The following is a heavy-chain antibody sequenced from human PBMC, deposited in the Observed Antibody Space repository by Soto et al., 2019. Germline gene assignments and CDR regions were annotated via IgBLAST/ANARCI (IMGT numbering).Heavy chain of an antibody. V-gene: IGHV6-1*01. J-gene: IGHJ4*02. D-gene: IGHD3-10*01. CDR2: TYFRSKWYN. Sequence: SQTLSLTCAISGDSVSSNSAAWNWIRQSPPRGLEWLGRTYFRSKWYNNYAVSVKSRITINPDTSKNQFSLQQNSVTPEDTAVYYCAKDRGGDYLDYWGQGTLVTVSS. CDR3: AKDRGGDYLDY. CDR1: GDSVSSNSAA.